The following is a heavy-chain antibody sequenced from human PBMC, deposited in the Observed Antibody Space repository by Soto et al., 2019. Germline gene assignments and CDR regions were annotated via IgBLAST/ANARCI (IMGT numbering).Heavy chain of an antibody. CDR3: VMVDNYVTPTPQDV. J-gene: IGHJ6*02. CDR2: ISPYTGNT. D-gene: IGHD3-16*01. Sequence: QVQLVQSGDAVKKPGASVKVSCKASGYIFVNYGIAWVRQAPGQGLEWMGGISPYTGNTHSATKVQGRLPMTTDTSTSTAYMDLGSLTSDDTAVYYCVMVDNYVTPTPQDVWGQGTTVTVSS. V-gene: IGHV1-18*01. CDR1: GYIFVNYG.